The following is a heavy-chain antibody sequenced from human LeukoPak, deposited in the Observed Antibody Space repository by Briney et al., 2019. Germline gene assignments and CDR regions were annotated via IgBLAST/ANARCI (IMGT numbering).Heavy chain of an antibody. CDR1: GGSINSYY. Sequence: SETLSLTCTVSGGSINSYYWTWLRPPPGKGVECIGNTYTTGTSNYNPSLRIRVTISVDTSKNQFSLRLTSVTAADTAVYYCARWEGNWFDPWGQGTLVTVSS. CDR2: TYTTGTS. CDR3: ARWEGNWFDP. J-gene: IGHJ5*02. D-gene: IGHD1-26*01. V-gene: IGHV4-4*09.